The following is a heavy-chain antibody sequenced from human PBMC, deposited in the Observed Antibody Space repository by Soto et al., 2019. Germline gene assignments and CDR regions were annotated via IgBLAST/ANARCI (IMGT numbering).Heavy chain of an antibody. CDR2: IYSGGST. V-gene: IGHV3-66*01. D-gene: IGHD5-12*01. Sequence: QLVESGGGLVQPGGSLRLSCAASGFSVSNNYMKWVRQAPGKGLEWVSLIYSGGSTYYADSVKGRFTISRDNSKNTLFLQKNRLRVEDTAVYYCARERGYRGGQGTMVTVSS. CDR1: GFSVSNNY. CDR3: ARERGYR. J-gene: IGHJ3*01.